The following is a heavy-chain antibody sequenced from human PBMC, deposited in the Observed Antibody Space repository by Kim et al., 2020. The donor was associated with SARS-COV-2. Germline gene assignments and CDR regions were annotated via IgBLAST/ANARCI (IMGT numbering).Heavy chain of an antibody. CDR3: TTGTVCSGACYASQFDY. J-gene: IGHJ4*02. Sequence: PVKGIFTISRDESKNTLYLQMSGLRTEDTAMYYCTTGTVCSGACYASQFDYWGQGTLVTVSS. D-gene: IGHD2-21*02. V-gene: IGHV3-15*01.